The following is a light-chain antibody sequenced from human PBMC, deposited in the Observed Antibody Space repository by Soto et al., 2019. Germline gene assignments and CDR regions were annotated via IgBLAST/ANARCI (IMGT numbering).Light chain of an antibody. CDR1: SGHSNYA. CDR3: QTWGSGIVV. V-gene: IGLV4-69*01. J-gene: IGLJ2*01. Sequence: QSVLTQSPSASASLGASVKLTCTLSSGHSNYAIAWHQQQSEKGPRYLMKLNSDGSHSKGDGIPDRFSGSSSGAERYLTISSLRSEDEADYYCQTWGSGIVVFGGGTKVTVL. CDR2: LNSDGSH.